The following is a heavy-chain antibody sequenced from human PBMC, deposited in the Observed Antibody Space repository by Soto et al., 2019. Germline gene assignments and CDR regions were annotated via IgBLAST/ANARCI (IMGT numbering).Heavy chain of an antibody. J-gene: IGHJ3*02. Sequence: GASVKVSCKASGFTFSSSAVQWVRQARGQRLEWIGWIVVGSGNTNYAQKFQERVTFTRDMSTSTAYMELSSLRSEDTAVYYCAADFVGGYGHDAFDIWGQGTMVTVSS. V-gene: IGHV1-58*01. CDR3: AADFVGGYGHDAFDI. CDR1: GFTFSSSA. CDR2: IVVGSGNT. D-gene: IGHD1-26*01.